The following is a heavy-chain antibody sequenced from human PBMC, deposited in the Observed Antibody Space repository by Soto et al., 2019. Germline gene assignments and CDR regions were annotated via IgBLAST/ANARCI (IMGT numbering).Heavy chain of an antibody. CDR1: GYTFTSYA. D-gene: IGHD6-19*01. V-gene: IGHV1-3*01. Sequence: ASVKVSCKASGYTFTSYAMHWVRQAPGQRLEWMGWINAGNGNTKYSQKFQGRVTITRDTSASTAYMELSSLRSEDTAVYYCARETPPSGYSSGWYGVGAFAIWGQGTMVTVSS. CDR2: INAGNGNT. CDR3: ARETPPSGYSSGWYGVGAFAI. J-gene: IGHJ3*02.